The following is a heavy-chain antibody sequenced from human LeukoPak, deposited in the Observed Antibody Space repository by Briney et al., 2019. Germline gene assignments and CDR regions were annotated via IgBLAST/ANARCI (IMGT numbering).Heavy chain of an antibody. V-gene: IGHV3-7*01. D-gene: IGHD6-6*01. CDR3: ARGYSSSSSAAFLDY. Sequence: RAGGSLRLSCTASEFTFSSYWMSWVRQAPGKGLEWVANIKQDGSEKDYVDSVKGRFTISRDNAKNSLYLQMNSLRAEDTAVYYCARGYSSSSSAAFLDYWGQGTLVTVSS. J-gene: IGHJ4*02. CDR1: EFTFSSYW. CDR2: IKQDGSEK.